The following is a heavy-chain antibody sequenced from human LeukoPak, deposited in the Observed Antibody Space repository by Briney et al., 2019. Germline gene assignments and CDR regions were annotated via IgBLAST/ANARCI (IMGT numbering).Heavy chain of an antibody. CDR2: IFSGGST. D-gene: IGHD4-17*01. CDR1: GFTVSSNY. CDR3: ARVLPSVTNWFDP. V-gene: IGHV3-66*01. J-gene: IGHJ5*02. Sequence: GGSLRLSCTASGFTVSSNYMTWVRQAPGKGLEWVSLIFSGGSTYYADSVKGRFTISRDNSKNTLYLQMNSLRAEDTAVNYCARVLPSVTNWFDPWGQGTLVTVSS.